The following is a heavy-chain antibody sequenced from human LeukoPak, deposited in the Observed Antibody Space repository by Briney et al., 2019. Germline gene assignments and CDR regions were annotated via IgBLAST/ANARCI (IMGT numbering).Heavy chain of an antibody. CDR3: TTTYYGSGSGHYYYYMDV. Sequence: PGGSLRLSCAASGFTFSNAWMSWVRQAPGKGLEWVGRIKSKTDGGTTDYAAPVKGRFTISRDDSKNTLYLQMNSLKTEDTAVYYCTTTYYGSGSGHYYYYMDVWGKGTTVTVSS. V-gene: IGHV3-15*01. CDR1: GFTFSNAW. J-gene: IGHJ6*03. D-gene: IGHD3-10*01. CDR2: IKSKTDGGTT.